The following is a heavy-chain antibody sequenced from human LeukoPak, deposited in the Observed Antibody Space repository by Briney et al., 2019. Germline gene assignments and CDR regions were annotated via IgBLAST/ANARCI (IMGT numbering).Heavy chain of an antibody. CDR1: GGSISSYY. V-gene: IGHV4-59*01. D-gene: IGHD3-16*01. CDR3: ARVLRLGEFVDY. Sequence: PSETLSLTCTVSGGSISSYYWSWIRQPPGKGLEWIGYIYYSGSTNYNPSLKSRVTISVDTSKNQFSLKLSSVTAADTAVYYSARVLRLGEFVDYWGQGTLVTVSS. J-gene: IGHJ4*02. CDR2: IYYSGST.